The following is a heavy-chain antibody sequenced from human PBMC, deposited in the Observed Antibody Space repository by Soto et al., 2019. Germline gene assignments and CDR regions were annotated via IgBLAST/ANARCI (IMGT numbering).Heavy chain of an antibody. J-gene: IGHJ4*02. CDR1: GVSISTYY. CDR3: ARALAVGATIFDY. V-gene: IGHV4-59*01. Sequence: ASETLSLTCTVSGVSISTYYWSWIRQPPGKGLEWIGCIYSSGSTNYNPSLKSRVTISVDTSKNQFSLKLSSVTAADTAVYYCARALAVGATIFDYWGPGTLVTVSS. D-gene: IGHD1-26*01. CDR2: IYSSGST.